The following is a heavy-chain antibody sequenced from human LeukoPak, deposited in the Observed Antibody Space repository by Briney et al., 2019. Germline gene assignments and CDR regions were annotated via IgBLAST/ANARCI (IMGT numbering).Heavy chain of an antibody. CDR1: GFSFTTYS. CDR2: ISYDGSHK. Sequence: GRSLRLSCAASGFSFTTYSMHWVRQAPGKGLDWVAVISYDGSHKYYADSVKGRFTISRDNAKNSLYLQMNSLRAEDTAVYYCAELGITMIGGVWGKGTTVTISS. J-gene: IGHJ6*04. CDR3: AELGITMIGGV. V-gene: IGHV3-30*04. D-gene: IGHD3-10*02.